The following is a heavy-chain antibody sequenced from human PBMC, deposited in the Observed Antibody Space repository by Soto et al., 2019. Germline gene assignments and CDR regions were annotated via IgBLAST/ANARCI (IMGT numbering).Heavy chain of an antibody. J-gene: IGHJ5*02. CDR3: ARHAGYSSGRRWFDP. CDR2: IYHSGST. Sequence: QLQLQESGPGLVKPSETLSLTCTVSGGSISSSSYFWGWIRQPPGKGLEWIGSIYHSGSTPDNPSLRSRVTISVDTSKNQFSLKLSSVTAADTAVYFCARHAGYSSGRRWFDPWGQGTLVTVSS. V-gene: IGHV4-39*01. D-gene: IGHD3-22*01. CDR1: GGSISSSSYF.